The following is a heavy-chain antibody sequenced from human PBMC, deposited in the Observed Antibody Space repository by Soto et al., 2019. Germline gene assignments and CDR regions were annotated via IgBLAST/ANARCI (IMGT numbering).Heavy chain of an antibody. D-gene: IGHD3-22*01. CDR3: AREATYYYDSSGYRSHFQH. V-gene: IGHV1-69*13. J-gene: IGHJ1*01. Sequence: GASVKVSCKASGGTFSSYAISWVRQAPGQGLEWMGGIIPIFGTANYAQKFQGRVTITADESTSTAYMELSSLRSEDTAVYYCAREATYYYDSSGYRSHFQHWGQGTLVTVS. CDR1: GGTFSSYA. CDR2: IIPIFGTA.